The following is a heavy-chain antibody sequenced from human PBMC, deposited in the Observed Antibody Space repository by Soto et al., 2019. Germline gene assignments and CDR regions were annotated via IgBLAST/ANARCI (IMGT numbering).Heavy chain of an antibody. V-gene: IGHV3-30*18. J-gene: IGHJ6*02. CDR2: ISYDGSNK. D-gene: IGHD3-3*01. CDR3: AKVPPSYYDFWSGYRNYYYYYYGMDV. CDR1: GFTFSSYG. Sequence: ESGGGVVQPGRSLRLSCAASGFTFSSYGMHWVRQAPGKGLEWVAVISYDGSNKYYADSVKGRFTISRDNSKNTLYLQMNSLRAEDTAVYYCAKVPPSYYDFWSGYRNYYYYYYGMDVWGQGTTVTVSS.